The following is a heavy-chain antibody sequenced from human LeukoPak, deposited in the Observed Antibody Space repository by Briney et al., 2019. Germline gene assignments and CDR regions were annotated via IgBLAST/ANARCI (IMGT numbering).Heavy chain of an antibody. V-gene: IGHV5-51*01. J-gene: IGHJ4*02. Sequence: GESLKISCKGSGYTFTNYWIGWVRQMPGKGPEWMGMIYPGDSDTRYSPSFQGHVTISADKSTTTAYLQWSSLKASDTAMYYCARHIGLTTRYFDYWGQGTLVTVSS. CDR3: ARHIGLTTRYFDY. CDR1: GYTFTNYW. D-gene: IGHD4/OR15-4a*01. CDR2: IYPGDSDT.